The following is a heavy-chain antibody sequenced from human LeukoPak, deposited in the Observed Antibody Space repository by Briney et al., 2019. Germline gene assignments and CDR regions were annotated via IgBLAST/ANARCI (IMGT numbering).Heavy chain of an antibody. J-gene: IGHJ4*02. V-gene: IGHV3-30*04. D-gene: IGHD2-2*02. CDR3: ARDLGRTYTVDY. Sequence: GGSLRLSCAASGFTFSSHAMHWVRQAPGKGLEWVAFVSYDGRINSYADFVKGRFTISRDNSKNTLYLQMNTLRREDTAVYFCARDLGRTYTVDYWGQGTLVTVSS. CDR2: VSYDGRIN. CDR1: GFTFSSHA.